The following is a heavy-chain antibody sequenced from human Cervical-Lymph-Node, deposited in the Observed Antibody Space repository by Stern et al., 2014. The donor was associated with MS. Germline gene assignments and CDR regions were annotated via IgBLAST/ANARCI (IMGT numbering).Heavy chain of an antibody. V-gene: IGHV4-59*03. Sequence: QVQLQESCPGLVKPSETLSLTCTVSGGSNSSYYWSWSRQAPGKGLEWIGYTYYRGNTNYNPSLKSRVTISVDTSKNQFSLKLRSVTAADTAVYYCSSNGYNGVEDYFDYWGQGALVTVSS. CDR1: GGSNSSYY. D-gene: IGHD3-22*01. CDR3: SSNGYNGVEDYFDY. CDR2: TYYRGNT. J-gene: IGHJ4*02.